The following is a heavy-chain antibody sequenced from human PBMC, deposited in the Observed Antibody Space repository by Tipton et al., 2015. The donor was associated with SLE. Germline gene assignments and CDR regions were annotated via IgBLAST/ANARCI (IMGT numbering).Heavy chain of an antibody. J-gene: IGHJ4*02. Sequence: TLSLTCTVSGGSISNYYCHWIRQSPGKGLEWIGYTYQSGMTNYNPSLKSRVTMSIETSKNQLSLRLSSVTAADTAVYYCARGGGSYYDYWGQGTLVTVSS. CDR3: ARGGGSYYDY. CDR2: TYQSGMT. V-gene: IGHV4-59*08. D-gene: IGHD1-26*01. CDR1: GGSISNYY.